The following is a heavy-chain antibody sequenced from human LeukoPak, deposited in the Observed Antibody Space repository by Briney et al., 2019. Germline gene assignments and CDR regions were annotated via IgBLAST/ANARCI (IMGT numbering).Heavy chain of an antibody. D-gene: IGHD6-13*01. J-gene: IGHJ4*02. CDR3: ARARAAAGTEFDY. V-gene: IGHV1-69*13. CDR1: GGTFISYA. CDR2: IIPIFGTA. Sequence: SVKVSCKASGGTFISYAISWVRQAPGQGLEWMGGIIPIFGTANYAQKFQGRVTITADESTSTAYMELSSLRSEDTAVYYCARARAAAGTEFDYWGQGTLVTVSS.